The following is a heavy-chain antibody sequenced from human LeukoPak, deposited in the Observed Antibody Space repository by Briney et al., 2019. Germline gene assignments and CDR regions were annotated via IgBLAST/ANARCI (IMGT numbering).Heavy chain of an antibody. CDR2: IYWDDDK. V-gene: IGHV2-5*02. J-gene: IGHJ4*02. CDR1: GFSLSTSGVG. Sequence: SGPTPVKPTPPLTLTCTFTGFSLSTSGVGVGRIRQPPGKALEWLALIYWDDDKRYNPSLKSRLTITKDTSKNQVVLTMTNMDPVDTATYYCAHRSNDYGDYVWDYWGQGTLVTVSS. CDR3: AHRSNDYGDYVWDY. D-gene: IGHD4-17*01.